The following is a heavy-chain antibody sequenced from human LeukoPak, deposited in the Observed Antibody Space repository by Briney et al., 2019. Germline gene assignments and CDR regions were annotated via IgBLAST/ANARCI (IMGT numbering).Heavy chain of an antibody. CDR1: GYTFTCYY. D-gene: IGHD2-2*01. J-gene: IGHJ4*02. Sequence: GASVKVSCKASGYTFTCYYMHWVRQAPGQGLEWMGWMNPNSGNTGYAQKFQGRVTMTTDTSTSTAYMELRSLRSDDTAVYYCARDEWDIVVVPARGGFDYWGQGALVTVSS. CDR3: ARDEWDIVVVPARGGFDY. CDR2: MNPNSGNT. V-gene: IGHV1-8*02.